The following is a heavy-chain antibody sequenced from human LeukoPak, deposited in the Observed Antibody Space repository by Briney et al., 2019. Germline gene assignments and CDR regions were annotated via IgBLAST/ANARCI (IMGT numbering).Heavy chain of an antibody. J-gene: IGHJ4*02. CDR2: IYYSGST. V-gene: IGHV4-31*03. D-gene: IGHD3-22*01. Sequence: SETLSLTCTVSGASIRSSGPYWSWIRQHPGKGLEWIGYIYYSGSTYYNPSLKSRVTISVDTSKNQFSLKLSSVTAADTAVYYCAREDYYDSSGYVDYWGQGTLVTVSS. CDR3: AREDYYDSSGYVDY. CDR1: GASIRSSGPY.